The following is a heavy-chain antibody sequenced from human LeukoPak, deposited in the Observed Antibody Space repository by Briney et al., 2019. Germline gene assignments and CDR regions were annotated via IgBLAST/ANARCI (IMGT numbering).Heavy chain of an antibody. J-gene: IGHJ4*02. V-gene: IGHV3-48*01. CDR1: GFTFSSYG. CDR2: ISSSSSNK. Sequence: PGGSLRLSCAASGFTFSSYGMNWVRQAPGRGLEWVSYISSSSSNKYYADSVKGRFTISRDNAKDSLYLQMNSLRAEDTAVYYCARLSGELFNYFDYWGQGTLVTVSS. D-gene: IGHD3-10*01. CDR3: ARLSGELFNYFDY.